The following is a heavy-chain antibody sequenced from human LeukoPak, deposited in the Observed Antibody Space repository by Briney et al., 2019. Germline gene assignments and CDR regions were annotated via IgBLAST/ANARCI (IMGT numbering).Heavy chain of an antibody. Sequence: GGSLRLSCATSGFTFDNYAIHWVRQAPGKGLEWVAVMSYDGSNEYYAESVKGRFTISRDSSKNTLYLQMNSLKTEDTAVYYCARTSRQWLTRHGFDIWGQGTMVTVSS. V-gene: IGHV3-30*04. D-gene: IGHD6-19*01. CDR2: MSYDGSNE. CDR3: ARTSRQWLTRHGFDI. CDR1: GFTFDNYA. J-gene: IGHJ3*02.